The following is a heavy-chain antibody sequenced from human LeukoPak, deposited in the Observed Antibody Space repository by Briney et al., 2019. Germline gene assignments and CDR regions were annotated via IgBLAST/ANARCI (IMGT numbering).Heavy chain of an antibody. CDR1: GYTFTSYG. V-gene: IGHV1-18*01. D-gene: IGHD6-13*01. J-gene: IGHJ6*02. CDR2: ISAYNGNT. Sequence: ASVKVSFKASGYTFTSYGISWVRQAPGQGLEWMGWISAYNGNTNYAQKLQGRVTMTTDTSTSTAYMELRSLRSGDTAVYYCARDRYEEQQLVMYYYYGMDVWGQGTTVTVSS. CDR3: ARDRYEEQQLVMYYYYGMDV.